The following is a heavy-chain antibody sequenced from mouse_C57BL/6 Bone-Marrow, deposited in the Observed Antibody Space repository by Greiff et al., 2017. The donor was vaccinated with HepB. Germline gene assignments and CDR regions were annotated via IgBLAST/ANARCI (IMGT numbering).Heavy chain of an antibody. Sequence: EVQRVESGEGLVKPGGSLKLSCAASGFTFSSYAMSWVRQTPEKRLEWVAYISSGGDYIYYADTVKGRFTISRDNARNTLYLQMSSLKSEDTAMYYCTRVGPYYAMDYWGQGTSVTVSS. CDR1: GFTFSSYA. CDR2: ISSGGDYI. V-gene: IGHV5-9-1*02. CDR3: TRVGPYYAMDY. J-gene: IGHJ4*01.